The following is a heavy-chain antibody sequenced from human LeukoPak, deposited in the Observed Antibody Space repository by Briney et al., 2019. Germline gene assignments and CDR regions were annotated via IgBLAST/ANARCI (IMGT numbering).Heavy chain of an antibody. CDR1: GFTFSSYG. Sequence: GRSLRLSCAASGFTFSSYGMHWVRQAPGKGLEWVSAISGSGGSTYYADSVKGRFTISRDNSKNTLYLQMNSLRAEDTAVYYCAKDEYDILTGYSSDYFDYWGQGTLVTVSS. CDR3: AKDEYDILTGYSSDYFDY. J-gene: IGHJ4*02. CDR2: ISGSGGST. V-gene: IGHV3-23*01. D-gene: IGHD3-9*01.